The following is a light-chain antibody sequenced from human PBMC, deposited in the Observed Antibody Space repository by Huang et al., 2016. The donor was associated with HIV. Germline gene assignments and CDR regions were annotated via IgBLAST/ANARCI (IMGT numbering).Light chain of an antibody. CDR2: DTS. Sequence: IIITQSPAPLSVSPGGGAPLSCGASQNVRNTLAGYQQKTGQAPRPLIYDTSTRPSGIPARFTGSGSGTEFTLTISGLQSEDFAIYYCQQYDNWPPGLTFGGGTKVEI. V-gene: IGKV3D-15*01. J-gene: IGKJ4*01. CDR3: QQYDNWPPGLT. CDR1: QNVRNT.